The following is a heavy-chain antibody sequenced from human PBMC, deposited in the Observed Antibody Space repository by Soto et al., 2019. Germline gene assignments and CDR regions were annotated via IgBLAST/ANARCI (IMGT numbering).Heavy chain of an antibody. CDR1: GYTFTSYG. CDR2: ISAYNGNT. J-gene: IGHJ3*02. Sequence: ASVKVSCKASGYTFTSYGISWVRQAPGQGLEWMGWISAYNGNTNYAQKLQGRVTMTTDTSTSTAYMEMRSLRSDDPAVYYCAREGDTPLDAFDIWGQGTMVIVSS. V-gene: IGHV1-18*01. CDR3: AREGDTPLDAFDI. D-gene: IGHD2-2*02.